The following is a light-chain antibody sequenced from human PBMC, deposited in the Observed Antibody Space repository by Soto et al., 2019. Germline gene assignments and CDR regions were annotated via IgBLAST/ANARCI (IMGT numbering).Light chain of an antibody. CDR2: NAS. CDR1: QSVNIY. Sequence: EIVMTQSPATLSVSPGERATLSCRASQSVNIYLAWYQQKPGQPPRLLIYNASNRTTGIPARFSGSGSGTDFTLTISSLETADFAVYYCQQRGDWPTITFGQGTRLEIK. V-gene: IGKV3-11*01. J-gene: IGKJ5*01. CDR3: QQRGDWPTIT.